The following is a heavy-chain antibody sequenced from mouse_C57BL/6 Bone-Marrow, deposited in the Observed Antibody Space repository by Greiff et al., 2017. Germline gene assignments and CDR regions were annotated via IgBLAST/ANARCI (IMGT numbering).Heavy chain of an antibody. CDR2: IYPGDGDT. CDR3: ARWPWYFPAY. V-gene: IGHV1-82*01. CDR1: GYAFSSSW. D-gene: IGHD2-1*01. Sequence: VQLQQPGPELVKPGASVKISCKASGYAFSSSWMTWVKQRPGKGLEWIGRIYPGDGDTNYNGKFKGKATLTADKSSSTAYMQLSSLTSEDSAVYFCARWPWYFPAYWGQGTLVTVSA. J-gene: IGHJ3*01.